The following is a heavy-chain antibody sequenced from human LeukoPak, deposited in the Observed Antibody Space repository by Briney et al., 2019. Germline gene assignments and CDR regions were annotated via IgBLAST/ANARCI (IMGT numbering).Heavy chain of an antibody. CDR1: GFTFSTYE. J-gene: IGHJ4*02. CDR2: ISSSSSTI. CDR3: AREAGRVGSYFPYYFDY. D-gene: IGHD3-10*01. Sequence: GGSLRLSCAASGFTFSTYEMNCVRQAPGKGLEWVSYISSSSSTIYYADSVKGRFTISRDNAKDSLYLQMNSLRAEDTAVYYCAREAGRVGSYFPYYFDYWGQGTLVTVSS. V-gene: IGHV3-48*03.